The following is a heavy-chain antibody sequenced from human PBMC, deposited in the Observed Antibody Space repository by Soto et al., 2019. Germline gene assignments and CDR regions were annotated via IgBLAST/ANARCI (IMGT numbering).Heavy chain of an antibody. V-gene: IGHV4-34*01. J-gene: IGHJ3*02. Sequence: PSETLSVTCVVYGGSFSVYYWNWIRQPPGKGLEWIGEINHSGSTNYNPSLRSRVTISVDTSKNQFSLKLSSVTAADTAVYYCARIVEMALQLVAFDIWGQGTMVTVSS. CDR2: INHSGST. CDR1: GGSFSVYY. CDR3: ARIVEMALQLVAFDI. D-gene: IGHD3-22*01.